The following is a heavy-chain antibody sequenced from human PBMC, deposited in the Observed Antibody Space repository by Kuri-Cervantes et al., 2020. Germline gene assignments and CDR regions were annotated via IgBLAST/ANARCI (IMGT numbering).Heavy chain of an antibody. CDR1: GGSFSGYY. D-gene: IGHD3-16*01. V-gene: IGHV4-34*01. Sequence: SETLSLTCAVYGGSFSGYYWSWIRQPPGKGLEWIGEINHSGSTNYNPSLKSRVTISVDTSKNQFSLKLSSVTAADTAVYYRARGSRGRGYYYMDVWGKGTTVTVPS. CDR2: INHSGST. J-gene: IGHJ6*03. CDR3: ARGSRGRGYYYMDV.